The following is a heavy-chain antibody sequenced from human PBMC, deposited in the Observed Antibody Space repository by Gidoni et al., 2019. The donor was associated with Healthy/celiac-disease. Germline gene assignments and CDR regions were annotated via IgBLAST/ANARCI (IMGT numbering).Heavy chain of an antibody. V-gene: IGHV3-7*01. CDR3: ARDHYCSGGSCYSSEYFQH. Sequence: EVQLVESGGGLVQPGGSMSLSCAASVITFSSLWISWVRQAPGKRLEWVANIKQDGSEKYYVDAVKGLFTIARDNAKNSLYLQMNSLRAEDTAVYYCARDHYCSGGSCYSSEYFQHWGQGTLVTVSS. CDR1: VITFSSLW. D-gene: IGHD2-15*01. J-gene: IGHJ1*01. CDR2: IKQDGSEK.